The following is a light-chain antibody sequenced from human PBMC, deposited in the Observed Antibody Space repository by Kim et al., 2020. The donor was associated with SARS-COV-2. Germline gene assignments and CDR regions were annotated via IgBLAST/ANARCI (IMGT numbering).Light chain of an antibody. Sequence: QRVTISGTGSSSNIGAGYDVPWYQQLPGTAPKLLIYGNSNRPSGVPDRFSGSKSGTSASLAITGLQAEDEADYYCQSYDSSLSVVVFGGGTQLTVL. CDR2: GNS. J-gene: IGLJ2*01. V-gene: IGLV1-40*01. CDR1: SSNIGAGYD. CDR3: QSYDSSLSVVV.